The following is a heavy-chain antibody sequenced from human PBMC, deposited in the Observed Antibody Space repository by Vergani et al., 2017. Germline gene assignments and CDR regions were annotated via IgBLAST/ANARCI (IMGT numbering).Heavy chain of an antibody. Sequence: QVQLVQSGAEVKKPGASVKVSCKASGGTFSSYAISWVRQAPGQGLEWMGRIIPILGIANYAQKFQGRVTITADKSTSTAYMELSSLRSEDTAVYYCAGDKGSSSWPAPYYGMDVWGQGTTVTVSS. CDR3: AGDKGSSSWPAPYYGMDV. D-gene: IGHD6-13*01. CDR1: GGTFSSYA. V-gene: IGHV1-69*04. CDR2: IIPILGIA. J-gene: IGHJ6*02.